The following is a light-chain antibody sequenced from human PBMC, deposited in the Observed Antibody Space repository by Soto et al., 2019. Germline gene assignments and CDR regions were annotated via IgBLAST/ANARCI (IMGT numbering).Light chain of an antibody. J-gene: IGLJ1*01. V-gene: IGLV2-14*03. CDR3: TSHTSRRTSV. CDR2: DVS. Sequence: QSALTQPASVSGSPGQSITVSCTGTSNDVGAYNYVSWYQQHPGTAPKLMIYDVSNRPSGVSNRFSGSKSGNTASLTISGLQAEDEADYYCTSHTSRRTSVFGTGTKVTVL. CDR1: SNDVGAYNY.